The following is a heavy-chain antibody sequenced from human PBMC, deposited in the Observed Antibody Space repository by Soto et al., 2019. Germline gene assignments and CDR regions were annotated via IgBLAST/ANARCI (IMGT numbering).Heavy chain of an antibody. J-gene: IGHJ6*02. Sequence: GSLRLYCTASVFTFGDYAMSWVRQAPGKGLEWVGFIRSKAYGGTTEYAASVKGRFTISRDDSKSIAYLQMNSLKTEDTAVYYCTSSPGIAAAGTRYYYGMDVWGQGTTVTVSS. CDR3: TSSPGIAAAGTRYYYGMDV. V-gene: IGHV3-49*04. CDR1: VFTFGDYA. CDR2: IRSKAYGGTT. D-gene: IGHD6-13*01.